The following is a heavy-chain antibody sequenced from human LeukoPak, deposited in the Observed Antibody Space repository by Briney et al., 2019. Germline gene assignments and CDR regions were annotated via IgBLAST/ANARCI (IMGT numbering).Heavy chain of an antibody. CDR3: ARSDFWSGFDY. D-gene: IGHD3-3*01. CDR1: GASISSYY. Sequence: SETLSLTCTVSGASISSYYWSWIRQPPGKGLEWIGYMSYSENTNCNPSLKSRITLSVDTSKNQFSLKLSSVTAADTAVYYCARSDFWSGFDYWGQGTLVTVSS. V-gene: IGHV4-59*08. CDR2: MSYSENT. J-gene: IGHJ4*02.